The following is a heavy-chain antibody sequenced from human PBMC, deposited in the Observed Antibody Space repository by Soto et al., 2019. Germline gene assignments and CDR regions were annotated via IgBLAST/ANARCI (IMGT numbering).Heavy chain of an antibody. CDR3: ARDISRGTYYYGSGSYYPNWFDP. CDR2: ISYDGSNK. Sequence: GGSLRLSCAASGFTFSSYAMHWVRQAPGKGLEWVAVISYDGSNKYYADSVKGRFTISRDNSKNTLYLQMNSLRAEDTAVYYCARDISRGTYYYGSGSYYPNWFDPWGQGTLVTVSS. CDR1: GFTFSSYA. V-gene: IGHV3-30-3*01. J-gene: IGHJ5*02. D-gene: IGHD3-10*01.